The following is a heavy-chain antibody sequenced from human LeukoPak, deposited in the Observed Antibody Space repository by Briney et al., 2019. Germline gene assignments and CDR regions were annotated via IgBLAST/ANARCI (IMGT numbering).Heavy chain of an antibody. CDR3: TTTSRYGDYGFDY. Sequence: GGSLRLSSAAPGFTFSNAWMSSVRQAPGKGLEWGGRIKSKTDGGTTDYAAPVKGRFTISRDDSKNTLYLQMNSLKTEDTAVYYCTTTSRYGDYGFDYWGQGTLVTVSS. CDR1: GFTFSNAW. J-gene: IGHJ4*02. D-gene: IGHD4-17*01. CDR2: IKSKTDGGTT. V-gene: IGHV3-15*01.